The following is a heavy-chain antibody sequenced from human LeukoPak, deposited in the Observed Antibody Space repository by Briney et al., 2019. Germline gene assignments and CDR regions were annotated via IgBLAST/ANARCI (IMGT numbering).Heavy chain of an antibody. CDR1: GFTFSSYA. CDR2: ISSSMISI. V-gene: IGHV3-21*01. D-gene: IGHD3-9*01. J-gene: IGHJ4*02. Sequence: GGSLRLSCAASGFTFSSYAMHWVRQAPGKGLEWVSFISSSMISIHYADSVQGRFTISRDNARNILHLQMNSLRAEDTAVYYCARVYDVLTGGFDHWGQGALVTVSS. CDR3: ARVYDVLTGGFDH.